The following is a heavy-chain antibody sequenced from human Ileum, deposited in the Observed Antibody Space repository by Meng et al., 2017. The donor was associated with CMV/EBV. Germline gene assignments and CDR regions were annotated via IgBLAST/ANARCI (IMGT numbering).Heavy chain of an antibody. D-gene: IGHD3-3*01. CDR2: INSDGSHT. CDR1: GSTFSSSW. Sequence: CAAPGSTFSSSWMDWVRQAPGKGLVWVSRINSDGSHTTYADSVQGRFTISRDNAKNTLYLQMDSLRAEDTAVYYCARSWSGYSLGYWGQGTLVTVSS. J-gene: IGHJ4*02. V-gene: IGHV3-74*01. CDR3: ARSWSGYSLGY.